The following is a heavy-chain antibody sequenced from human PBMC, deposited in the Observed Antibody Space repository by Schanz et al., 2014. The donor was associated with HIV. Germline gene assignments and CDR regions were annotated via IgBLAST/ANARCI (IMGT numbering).Heavy chain of an antibody. J-gene: IGHJ4*02. Sequence: QVQLVQSGAEVKKPGSSVKVSCKASGGTFSNYAMTWVRQAPGQGLEWMAGIIPLFGTSNYAQKFQGRATITADESTSTAYMELSSLRSEDTAVYYCARDSPVAAGTLDYWGQGTLVTVS. CDR2: IIPLFGTS. CDR3: ARDSPVAAGTLDY. V-gene: IGHV1-69*01. D-gene: IGHD6-13*01. CDR1: GGTFSNYA.